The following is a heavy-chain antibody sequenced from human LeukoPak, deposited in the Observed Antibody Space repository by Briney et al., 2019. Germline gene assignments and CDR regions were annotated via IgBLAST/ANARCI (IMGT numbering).Heavy chain of an antibody. D-gene: IGHD3-22*01. Sequence: GASVKVSCKASGYTFTSYYMHWVRQAPGQGLEWMGIINPSGGSTSYAQKFQGRVTMTRDTSTSTVYMELSSLRSEDTAVYYCARDRVDSSGYGGWFDPWGQGTLVTVSS. J-gene: IGHJ5*02. CDR3: ARDRVDSSGYGGWFDP. CDR1: GYTFTSYY. CDR2: INPSGGST. V-gene: IGHV1-46*01.